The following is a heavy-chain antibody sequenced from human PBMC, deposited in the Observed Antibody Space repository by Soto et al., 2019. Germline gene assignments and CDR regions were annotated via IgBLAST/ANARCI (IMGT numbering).Heavy chain of an antibody. J-gene: IGHJ4*02. D-gene: IGHD4-17*01. CDR3: AKDPYGVNSVDYFDY. CDR2: ISNSDST. V-gene: IGHV3-23*01. Sequence: EVQLLESGGGLVQPGGSLRLSCAASGFTFSHYTMSWVRQAPGKGLEWVSFISNSDSTYYADSVKGRFTISRENSKNTLFLQMNSLRAEDTAVYYCAKDPYGVNSVDYFDYWGQGTLVTVSS. CDR1: GFTFSHYT.